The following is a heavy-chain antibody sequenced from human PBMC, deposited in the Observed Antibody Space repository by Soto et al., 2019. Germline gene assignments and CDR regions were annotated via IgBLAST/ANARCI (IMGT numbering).Heavy chain of an antibody. Sequence: QVQLQESGPGLVKPSGTLSLTCAVSGGSISSSNWWSWVRQPPGKGLEWIGEIYHSGSTNYNPSLESRGTISVDKSKNPFSLKLSSVTAADTAVYCGARGQGTRENWFDPWGQGTLVTVSS. V-gene: IGHV4-4*01. J-gene: IGHJ5*02. CDR1: GGSISSSNW. CDR3: ARGQGTRENWFDP. D-gene: IGHD3-10*01. CDR2: IYHSGST.